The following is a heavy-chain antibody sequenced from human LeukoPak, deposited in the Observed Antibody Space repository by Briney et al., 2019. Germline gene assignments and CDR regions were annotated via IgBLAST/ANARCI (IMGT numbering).Heavy chain of an antibody. Sequence: SETLSLTCTVFDDSLNNYYWNWIRQPPGKGLEWIGYIYYSGHTNYNPSLNSRVAISIDTSKNQFSLKLRSVTAADTAVYYCARINCGGDCRGYYYKYYMDVWGKGTTVTISS. V-gene: IGHV4-59*08. D-gene: IGHD2-21*02. J-gene: IGHJ6*03. CDR2: IYYSGHT. CDR3: ARINCGGDCRGYYYKYYMDV. CDR1: DDSLNNYY.